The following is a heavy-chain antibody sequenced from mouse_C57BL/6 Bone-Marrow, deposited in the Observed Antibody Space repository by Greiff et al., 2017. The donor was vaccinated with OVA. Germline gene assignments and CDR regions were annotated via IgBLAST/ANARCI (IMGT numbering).Heavy chain of an antibody. J-gene: IGHJ2*01. CDR1: GYTFTSYW. D-gene: IGHD4-1*01. Sequence: VQLQQSGAELVKPGASVKMSCKASGYTFTSYWITWVKQRPGQGLEWIGDIYPGSGSTNYNEKFKSKATLTVDTSSSTAYMQLSSLTSEDSAVYYCARGGPTGTSYFDYWGQGTTLTVSS. CDR2: IYPGSGST. CDR3: ARGGPTGTSYFDY. V-gene: IGHV1-55*01.